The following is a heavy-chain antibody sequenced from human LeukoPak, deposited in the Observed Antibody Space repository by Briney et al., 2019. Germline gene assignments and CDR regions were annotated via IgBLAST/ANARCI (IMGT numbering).Heavy chain of an antibody. CDR2: ISDNGGTT. J-gene: IGHJ4*02. Sequence: PSGSLSLSCAASGFTFSTCVMSWVRQAPGKGLEWVSIISDNGGTTDYADSVKGRFTIARDNSKNAPFLQMNSLTAEDTAVYYCAKALLCGAGTYYRNYFDYWGQGILVTVSS. V-gene: IGHV3-23*01. CDR3: AKALLCGAGTYYRNYFDY. CDR1: GFTFSTCV. D-gene: IGHD3-10*01.